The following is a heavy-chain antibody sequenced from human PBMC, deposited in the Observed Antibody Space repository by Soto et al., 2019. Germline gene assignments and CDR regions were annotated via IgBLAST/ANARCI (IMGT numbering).Heavy chain of an antibody. CDR2: ISAYNGNT. V-gene: IGHV1-18*01. CDR1: GYTFTSYG. CDR3: ARDNLGESTFDY. J-gene: IGHJ4*02. D-gene: IGHD3-16*01. Sequence: ASVKVSCKASGYTFTSYGISWVRQAPGQGLEWMGWISAYNGNTNYAQKLQGRVTMTTDTSTSSAYMELRSLRSDDTAVYYCARDNLGESTFDYWGQGTLVTVSS.